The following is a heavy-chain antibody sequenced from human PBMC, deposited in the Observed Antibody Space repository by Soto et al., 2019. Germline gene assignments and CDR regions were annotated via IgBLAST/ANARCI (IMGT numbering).Heavy chain of an antibody. J-gene: IGHJ6*02. D-gene: IGHD2-15*01. V-gene: IGHV4-59*01. CDR3: ARGDNMMVVPF. Sequence: SETLSLTCTVSGSSISSYYWSWIRQPPGKGLEWIGFIYYSGSTNYNPSFKGRVTISVDTFKDQFSLKLTSATAADTAVYYCARGDNMMVVPFWGRGTTVTV. CDR1: GSSISSYY. CDR2: IYYSGST.